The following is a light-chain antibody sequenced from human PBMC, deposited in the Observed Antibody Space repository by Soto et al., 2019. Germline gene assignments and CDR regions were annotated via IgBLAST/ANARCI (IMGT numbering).Light chain of an antibody. CDR3: QQYGSSPSWT. J-gene: IGKJ1*01. CDR2: GAS. V-gene: IGKV3-20*01. Sequence: VLKQSPGTLSLSPGERATLSCRAIQSVSSSYLAWYQQKPGQAPRLLIYGASSRATGIPDRFSGSGSGTDFTLTISRLEPEDFAVYYCQQYGSSPSWTFGQGTKVDNK. CDR1: QSVSSSY.